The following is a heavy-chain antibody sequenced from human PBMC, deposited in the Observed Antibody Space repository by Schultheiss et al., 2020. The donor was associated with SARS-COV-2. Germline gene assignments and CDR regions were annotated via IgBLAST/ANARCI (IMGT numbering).Heavy chain of an antibody. CDR3: ARDPQFYFGSGTYKLSWFDP. J-gene: IGHJ5*02. V-gene: IGHV4-59*01. Sequence: SETLSLTCTVSGGSISSYYWSWIRQHPGKGLEWIGYIYYSGSTNYNPSLKSRVTISVDVSKNQFSLKLSSVTAADTAVYYCARDPQFYFGSGTYKLSWFDPWGPGTLVTVSS. CDR1: GGSISSYY. D-gene: IGHD3-10*01. CDR2: IYYSGST.